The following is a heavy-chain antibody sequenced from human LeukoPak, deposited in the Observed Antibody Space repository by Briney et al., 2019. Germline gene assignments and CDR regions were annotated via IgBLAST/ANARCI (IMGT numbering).Heavy chain of an antibody. D-gene: IGHD2-2*01. J-gene: IGHJ1*01. CDR2: INTDGSST. CDR1: GFTFSRYW. V-gene: IGHV3-74*01. Sequence: PGGSLRLSCAASGFTFSRYWIHWVRQAPGKGLVWVSRINTDGSSTSYADSVKGRFTISRDNAKNTLYLQMNSLRAEDTAVYYCVRGYCSSTSCSLEYFQHWGQGTLVTVSS. CDR3: VRGYCSSTSCSLEYFQH.